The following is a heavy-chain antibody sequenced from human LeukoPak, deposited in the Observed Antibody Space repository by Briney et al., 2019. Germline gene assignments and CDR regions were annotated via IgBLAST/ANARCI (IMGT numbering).Heavy chain of an antibody. CDR2: ISAYNGNT. CDR3: ARASRGIPEDYYYYGMDV. CDR1: GYTFTSYG. D-gene: IGHD2-21*01. J-gene: IGHJ6*02. Sequence: ASVKVSCKASGYTFTSYGISWVRQAPGQGLEWMGWISAYNGNTNYAQKLQGRVTMTTDTSTSTAYMELRSLRSDDTAVYYCARASRGIPEDYYYYGMDVWGQGTTVTVSS. V-gene: IGHV1-18*01.